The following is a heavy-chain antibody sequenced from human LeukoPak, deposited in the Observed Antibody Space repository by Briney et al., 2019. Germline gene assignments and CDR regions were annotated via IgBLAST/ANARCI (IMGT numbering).Heavy chain of an antibody. CDR1: GYSFTSYW. D-gene: IGHD2-2*01. CDR2: IYPGDSET. Sequence: GESLKISCKGSGYSFTSYWIGWVRQMPGKVLEWMGIIYPGDSETRYSPSFQGQVTISADKSISTAYLQWSSLKASDTAMYYCARQPSPDCSSTSCYAEYFDYWGQGTLVTVSS. CDR3: ARQPSPDCSSTSCYAEYFDY. J-gene: IGHJ4*02. V-gene: IGHV5-51*01.